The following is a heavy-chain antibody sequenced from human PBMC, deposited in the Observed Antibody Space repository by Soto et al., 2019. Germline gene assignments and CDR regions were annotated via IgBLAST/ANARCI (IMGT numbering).Heavy chain of an antibody. Sequence: SETLSLTCAVYGGSFSGYYWSWIRQPPGKGLEWIGEINHSGSTNYNPSLKSRVTISVDTSKNQFSLKLSSVTAADTAVYYCASGRVYEYSSSSGPYRLDYWGQGTLVTVSS. CDR2: INHSGST. J-gene: IGHJ4*02. D-gene: IGHD6-6*01. CDR3: ASGRVYEYSSSSGPYRLDY. V-gene: IGHV4-34*01. CDR1: GGSFSGYY.